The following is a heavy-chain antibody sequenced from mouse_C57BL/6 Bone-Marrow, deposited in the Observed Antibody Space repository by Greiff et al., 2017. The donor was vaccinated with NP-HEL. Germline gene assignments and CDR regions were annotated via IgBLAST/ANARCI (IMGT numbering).Heavy chain of an antibody. CDR3: ARRVWLRREYYFDY. J-gene: IGHJ2*01. CDR2: ISSGSSTI. Sequence: EVQGVESGGGLVKPGGSLKLSCAASGFTFSDYGMHWVRQAPEKGLEWVAYISSGSSTIYYADTVKGRFTISRDNAKNTLFLQMTSLRSEDTAMYYCARRVWLRREYYFDYWGQGTTLTVSS. CDR1: GFTFSDYG. V-gene: IGHV5-17*01. D-gene: IGHD2-2*01.